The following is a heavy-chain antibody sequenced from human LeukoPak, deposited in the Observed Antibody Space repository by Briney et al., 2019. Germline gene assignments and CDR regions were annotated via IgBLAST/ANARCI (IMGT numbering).Heavy chain of an antibody. CDR1: GFTFSSYS. Sequence: GGSLRLSCAASGFTFSSYSMNWVRQAPGKGLEWVSYISSSSSTIYYADSVKGRFTISRDNAKNSLYLQMNSLRAEDTAVYYCARDGYLGTTNDYFDYWGQGTLVTVSS. CDR3: ARDGYLGTTNDYFDY. CDR2: ISSSSSTI. J-gene: IGHJ4*02. D-gene: IGHD1-1*01. V-gene: IGHV3-48*01.